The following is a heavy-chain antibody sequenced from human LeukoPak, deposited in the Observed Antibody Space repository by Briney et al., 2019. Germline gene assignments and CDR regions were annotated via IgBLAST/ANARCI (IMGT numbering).Heavy chain of an antibody. CDR2: ISSGSSIM. CDR1: GFTFGSYS. Sequence: GGSLRLSCVASGFTFGSYSMNWVRQAPGKGLEWVSYISSGSSIMYYADSVKGRFSISRDNAKNSLYLQMNSLRAEDTALYYCAKGSGINHYHWIDPWGQGTLVTVSS. J-gene: IGHJ5*02. CDR3: AKGSGINHYHWIDP. D-gene: IGHD1-14*01. V-gene: IGHV3-48*01.